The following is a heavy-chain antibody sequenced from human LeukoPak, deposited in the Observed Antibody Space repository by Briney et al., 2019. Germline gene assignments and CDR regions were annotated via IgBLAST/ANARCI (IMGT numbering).Heavy chain of an antibody. CDR1: GYSFTSYW. D-gene: IGHD3-10*01. CDR2: IYPGDSDT. V-gene: IGHV5-51*01. CDR3: ARSTTYYYGSGSYAHEFDP. Sequence: GESLKISCKGSGYSFTSYWIGWVRQMPGKGLEWMGIIYPGDSDTRYSPSFQGQVTISADKSISTAYLQWSSLKASDTAMYYCARSTTYYYGSGSYAHEFDPWGQGTLVTVSS. J-gene: IGHJ5*02.